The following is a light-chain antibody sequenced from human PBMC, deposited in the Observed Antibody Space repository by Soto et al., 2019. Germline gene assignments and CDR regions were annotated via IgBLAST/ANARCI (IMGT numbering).Light chain of an antibody. CDR1: SSDVGAYDY. CDR2: EVN. V-gene: IGLV2-8*01. CDR3: NSYSGSSNFVV. J-gene: IGLJ1*01. Sequence: TQPPSASRSPGQLVTITCTLTSSDVGAYDYVSWYQQHPVKPPELIIYEVNQRPSGVPDRFSGSKSGNTASLTVSGLQAEDEADYYCNSYSGSSNFVVFGTGTKVTVL.